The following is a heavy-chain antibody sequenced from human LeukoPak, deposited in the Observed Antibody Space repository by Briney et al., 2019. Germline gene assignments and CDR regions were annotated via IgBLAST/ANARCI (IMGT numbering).Heavy chain of an antibody. CDR3: AKRFYGGTDY. D-gene: IGHD4-23*01. J-gene: IGHJ4*02. V-gene: IGHV3-23*01. CDR2: ISGSGVNT. CDR1: GFSFSSYA. Sequence: GGSLRLSCAASGFSFSSYAMTWDRQAPGKGLEWVSFISGSGVNTYYADSVKGRFTISRDNSKNTLYLQMNSLRAEDTAVYYCAKRFYGGTDYWGQGTLVTVSS.